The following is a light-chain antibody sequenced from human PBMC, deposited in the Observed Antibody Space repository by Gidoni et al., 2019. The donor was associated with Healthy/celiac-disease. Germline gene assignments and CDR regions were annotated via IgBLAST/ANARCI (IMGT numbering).Light chain of an antibody. J-gene: IGKJ4*01. CDR3: QQYGSSLLT. CDR2: GAS. CDR1: QSVSSSY. Sequence: LTQSPGTLSLSPGERATLSCRASQSVSSSYLAWYQQKPGQAPRLLIYGASSRATGIPDRFSGSGSGTDFTLTISRLEPEDFAVYYCQQYGSSLLTFGGGTKVEIK. V-gene: IGKV3-20*01.